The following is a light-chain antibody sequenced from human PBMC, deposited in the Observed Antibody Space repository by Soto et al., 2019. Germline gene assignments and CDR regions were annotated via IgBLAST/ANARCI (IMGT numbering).Light chain of an antibody. CDR3: QQYGSSRKT. J-gene: IGKJ1*01. CDR2: GAS. CDR1: QSVSSSY. Sequence: EIVLTQSPGTLSLSPGERATLSCRASQSVSSSYLAWYQQKPGQAPRLLMYGASRRATGIPDRFSGSGSGTDFTLTISRLEPEDFAVYYCQQYGSSRKTFGQGTKVEIK. V-gene: IGKV3-20*01.